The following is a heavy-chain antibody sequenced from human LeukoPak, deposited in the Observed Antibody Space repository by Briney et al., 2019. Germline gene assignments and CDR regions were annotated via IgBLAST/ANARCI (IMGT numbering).Heavy chain of an antibody. V-gene: IGHV4-39*01. CDR1: GGSISSSSYY. Sequence: SETLSLTCTVSGGSISSSSYYWGWIRQPPGKRLEWIGSIYYSGSTYYNPSLKSRVTISVDTSKNQFSLKLSSVTAADTAVYYCARHGSEFWCSSTSCPYYYYYYYGMDVWGQGTTVTVSS. D-gene: IGHD2-2*01. CDR2: IYYSGST. CDR3: ARHGSEFWCSSTSCPYYYYYYYGMDV. J-gene: IGHJ6*02.